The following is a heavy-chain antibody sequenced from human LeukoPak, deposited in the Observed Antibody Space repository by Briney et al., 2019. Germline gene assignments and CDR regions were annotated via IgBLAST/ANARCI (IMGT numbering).Heavy chain of an antibody. J-gene: IGHJ4*02. V-gene: IGHV3-9*01. D-gene: IGHD6-19*01. Sequence: PGRSQRLSCAASGFTFDDYAMHWVRQAPGKGLEWVSGISWNSGSIGYADSVKGRFTISRDNAKNSLYLQMNSLRAEDTALYYCAKGSYAVAGRFDYWGQGTLVTVSS. CDR3: AKGSYAVAGRFDY. CDR2: ISWNSGSI. CDR1: GFTFDDYA.